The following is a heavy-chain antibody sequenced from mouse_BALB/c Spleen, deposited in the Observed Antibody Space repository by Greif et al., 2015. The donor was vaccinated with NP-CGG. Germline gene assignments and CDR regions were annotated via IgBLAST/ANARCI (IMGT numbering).Heavy chain of an antibody. CDR3: ARDNYLFDC. Sequence: EVKLMESGGGLVQPGGSRKLSCAASGFTFSSFGMHWVRQAPEKGLEWVAYISSGSSTIYYADTVKGRFTISRDNPKNTLFRQMTSRRSEDPAMYYCARDNYLFDCWGQGTTLTVSS. V-gene: IGHV5-17*02. J-gene: IGHJ2*01. CDR1: GFTFSSFG. CDR2: ISSGSSTI. D-gene: IGHD1-3*01.